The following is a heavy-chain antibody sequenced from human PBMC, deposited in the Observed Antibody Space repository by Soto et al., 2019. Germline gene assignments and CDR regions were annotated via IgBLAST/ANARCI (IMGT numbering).Heavy chain of an antibody. Sequence: QVQLQESGPGLVKASQTLSLTCTVSGGSIRNGNYYCSWIRQLPGKGLKWIGNIYYIGTTSYNPSLKSGVIISIDTCKNEFSLELTSVLAADTAVYYCAKNETARPWFDPWGQGTLVTVSS. J-gene: IGHJ5*02. CDR3: AKNETARPWFDP. CDR1: GGSIRNGNYY. CDR2: IYYIGTT. D-gene: IGHD6-6*01. V-gene: IGHV4-31*03.